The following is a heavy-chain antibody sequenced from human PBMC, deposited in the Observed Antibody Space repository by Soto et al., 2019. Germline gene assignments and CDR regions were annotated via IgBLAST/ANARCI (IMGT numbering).Heavy chain of an antibody. D-gene: IGHD1-26*01. J-gene: IGHJ4*02. CDR3: ARDIGMGYYFDY. Sequence: QVQLQESGPGLVKPSETLSLTCTVSGGSISSYYWNWIRQAPGKGLEWIGYIYYSGGTNYNPSLKSRVTMSVDTSKNQFSLKVNSVTAAETAVYYCARDIGMGYYFDYWGQGILVTVSS. CDR2: IYYSGGT. CDR1: GGSISSYY. V-gene: IGHV4-59*01.